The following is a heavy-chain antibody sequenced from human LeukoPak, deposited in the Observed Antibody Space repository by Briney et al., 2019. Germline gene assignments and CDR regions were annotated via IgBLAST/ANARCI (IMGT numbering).Heavy chain of an antibody. V-gene: IGHV4-59*08. J-gene: IGHJ4*02. CDR1: GGSISSYY. Sequence: SQTLSLTCTVSGGSISSYYWSWIRQPPGKGLEWMGNIYYSGSTNYNSSLKSRVTISVDTSKNQISLKLRSVTAADTAVYYCARKGVSDLYYFDSWGQGTLVTVSS. CDR2: IYYSGST. D-gene: IGHD3-16*01. CDR3: ARKGVSDLYYFDS.